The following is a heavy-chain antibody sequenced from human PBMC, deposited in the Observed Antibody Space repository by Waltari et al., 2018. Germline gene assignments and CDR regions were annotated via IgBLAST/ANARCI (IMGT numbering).Heavy chain of an antibody. V-gene: IGHV4-4*07. J-gene: IGHJ4*02. CDR2: IYTSGST. CDR1: GGSISSYY. Sequence: QVQLQESGPGLVKPSETLSLTCPVSGGSISSYYWSWNRQPAGKGLDWIGRIYTSGSTNYNPSLKSRVTMSVDTSKNQFSLKLSSVTAADTAVYYCARDPNIAVAGTGWFDYWGQGTLVTVSS. D-gene: IGHD6-19*01. CDR3: ARDPNIAVAGTGWFDY.